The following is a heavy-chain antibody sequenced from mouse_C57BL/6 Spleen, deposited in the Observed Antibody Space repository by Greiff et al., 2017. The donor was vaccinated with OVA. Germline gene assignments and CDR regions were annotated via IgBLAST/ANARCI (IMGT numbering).Heavy chain of an antibody. CDR2: IHPNSGST. V-gene: IGHV1-64*01. CDR1: GYTFTSYW. CDR3: ARCYYGSSYVGYCDV. D-gene: IGHD1-1*01. J-gene: IGHJ1*03. Sequence: QVQLQQPGAELVKPGASVKLSCKASGYTFTSYWMHWVKQRPGQGLEWIGMIHPNSGSTNYNEKFKSKATLTVDKSSSTAYMQLSCLTSEDSAVYDCARCYYGSSYVGYCDVWGTGTTVTVSS.